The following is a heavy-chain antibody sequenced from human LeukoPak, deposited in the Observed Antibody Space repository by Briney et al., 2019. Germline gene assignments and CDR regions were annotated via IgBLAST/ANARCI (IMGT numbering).Heavy chain of an antibody. V-gene: IGHV3-11*01. CDR2: ISSSGSTI. J-gene: IGHJ3*02. CDR1: GFTFSDYY. D-gene: IGHD3-22*01. CDR3: ARHEGDMIVVVGAFDI. Sequence: GGSLRLSCAASGFTFSDYYMSWIRQAPGKGLEWVSYISSSGSTIYYADSVKGRFTISRDNAKNSLYLQMNSLRAEDTAVYYCARHEGDMIVVVGAFDIWGQGTMVTVSS.